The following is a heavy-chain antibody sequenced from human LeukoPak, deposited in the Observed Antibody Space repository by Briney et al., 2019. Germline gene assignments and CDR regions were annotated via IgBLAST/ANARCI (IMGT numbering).Heavy chain of an antibody. V-gene: IGHV4-4*07. D-gene: IGHD3-22*01. CDR1: GGSISRYY. CDR2: IYSSGST. CDR3: ARAIYDSSDFDQ. J-gene: IGHJ4*02. Sequence: PSETLSLTCTVSGGSISRYYWSWIQQPAGKGLEWIGRIYSSGSTNYNPSLRSRVTMSVDTSKNQFSLKLTSVTAADTAVYYCARAIYDSSDFDQWGQGTLVTVSS.